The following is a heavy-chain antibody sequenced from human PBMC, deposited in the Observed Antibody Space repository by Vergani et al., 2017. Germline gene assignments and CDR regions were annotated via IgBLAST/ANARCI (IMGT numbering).Heavy chain of an antibody. CDR1: GFTFSSYA. D-gene: IGHD3-10*01. CDR2: IYSGGSST. Sequence: EVQLLESGGGLVQPGGSLRLSCAASGFTFSSYAMSWVRQAPGKGLEWVSVIYSGGSSTYYADSVKGRFTISRDNSKNTLYLQMNSLRAEDTAVYYCAKGRGGKLGAFDFWGQGTMVTVSS. V-gene: IGHV3-23*03. CDR3: AKGRGGKLGAFDF. J-gene: IGHJ3*01.